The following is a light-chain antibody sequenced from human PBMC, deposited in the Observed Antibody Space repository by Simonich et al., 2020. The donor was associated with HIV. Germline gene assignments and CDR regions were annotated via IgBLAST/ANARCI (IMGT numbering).Light chain of an antibody. CDR3: MQALQTPPT. Sequence: EIVMTQSPTSLPVTPGEPASISCRSSQSLLHRNGYNYLDWYLQKPGQSPQLLIYLDANRASGVPDRFSGSGSGTDFTLKSSRVEAEDVGVYYCMQALQTPPTFGQGTKVEIK. J-gene: IGKJ1*01. V-gene: IGKV2-28*01. CDR2: LDA. CDR1: QSLLHRNGYNY.